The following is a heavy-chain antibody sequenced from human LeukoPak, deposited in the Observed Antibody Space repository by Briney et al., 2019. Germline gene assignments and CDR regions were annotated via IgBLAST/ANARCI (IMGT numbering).Heavy chain of an antibody. CDR1: GYTFTSYD. D-gene: IGHD3-10*01. CDR3: ARVHPNERGLLWFGDHGYWFDP. V-gene: IGHV1-8*03. CDR2: MNPNSGNT. Sequence: ASVKVSCKASGYTFTSYDINWVRQATGQGLEWMGWMNPNSGNTGYAQKFQGRVTITRNTSISTAYMELSSLRSEDTAVYYCARVHPNERGLLWFGDHGYWFDPWGQGTLVTVSS. J-gene: IGHJ5*02.